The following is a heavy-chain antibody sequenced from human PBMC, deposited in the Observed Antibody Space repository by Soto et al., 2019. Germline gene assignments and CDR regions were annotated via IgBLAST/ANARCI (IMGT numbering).Heavy chain of an antibody. D-gene: IGHD3-16*01. V-gene: IGHV1-46*01. CDR3: ARLVGDKRAGCYFAL. J-gene: IGHJ2*01. Sequence: QVQVVQSGAEVKTPGASVKVSCKTSGYTFTSYYIHWVRQAPGQGLEWMGVINPGGGGTSYAQECQGRVTVTRDTSTSTVYVELNRLRSEATAVYYCARLVGDKRAGCYFALWGRGTLVTVSS. CDR2: INPGGGGT. CDR1: GYTFTSYY.